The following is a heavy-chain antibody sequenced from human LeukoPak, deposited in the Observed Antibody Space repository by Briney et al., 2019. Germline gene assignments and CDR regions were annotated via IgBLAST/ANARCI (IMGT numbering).Heavy chain of an antibody. CDR3: ARRHYYDSSGYLFDY. V-gene: IGHV3-23*01. J-gene: IGHJ4*02. CDR1: GFTFSSYG. Sequence: GGSLRISCAASGFTFSSYGMSWVRQAPGKGLEWVSAISGSGGSTYYADSVKGRFTISRDSSKNTLYLQMNSLRAEDTALYHCARRHYYDSSGYLFDYWGQGTLVTVSS. CDR2: ISGSGGST. D-gene: IGHD3-22*01.